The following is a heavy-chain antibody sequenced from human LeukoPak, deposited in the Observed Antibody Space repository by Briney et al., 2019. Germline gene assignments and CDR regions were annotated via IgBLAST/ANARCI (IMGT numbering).Heavy chain of an antibody. D-gene: IGHD3-10*01. CDR1: GGSISSGGYY. Sequence: SETLSLTCTVSGGSISSGGYYWSWIRQHPGKGLEWIGYIYHSGSTYYNPSLKSRVTISVDRSKNQFSLKLSSVTAADTAVYYCARAFPDGSGTPFPDYWGQGTLVTVSS. CDR3: ARAFPDGSGTPFPDY. J-gene: IGHJ4*02. V-gene: IGHV4-30-2*01. CDR2: IYHSGST.